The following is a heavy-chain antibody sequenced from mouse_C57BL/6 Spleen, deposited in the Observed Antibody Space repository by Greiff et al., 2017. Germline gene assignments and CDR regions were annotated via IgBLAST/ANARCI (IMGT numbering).Heavy chain of an antibody. V-gene: IGHV1-61*01. CDR3: ARGDYYGSSHWYFDV. D-gene: IGHD1-1*01. CDR1: GYTFTSYW. Sequence: QVQLQQPGAELVRPGSSVKLSCKASGYTFTSYWMDWVKQRPGQGLEWIGNIYPSDSETHYNQKFKDKDTLTVDKSSSTAYMQLSSLTSEDSAVYYCARGDYYGSSHWYFDVWGTGTTVTVSS. J-gene: IGHJ1*03. CDR2: IYPSDSET.